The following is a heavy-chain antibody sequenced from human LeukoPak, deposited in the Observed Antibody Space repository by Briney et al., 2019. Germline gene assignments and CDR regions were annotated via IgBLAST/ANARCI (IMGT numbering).Heavy chain of an antibody. CDR3: ARDQNSSGLSN. J-gene: IGHJ4*02. CDR2: IWYDGSNK. D-gene: IGHD3-22*01. Sequence: GGSLRLSCVASGFTFSSYWMHWVRQAPGKGLEWVAVIWYDGSNKYYADSVKGRFTISRDNSQNTLYLQMNSLRAEDTAVYYCARDQNSSGLSNWGQGTLVTVSS. CDR1: GFTFSSYW. V-gene: IGHV3-33*08.